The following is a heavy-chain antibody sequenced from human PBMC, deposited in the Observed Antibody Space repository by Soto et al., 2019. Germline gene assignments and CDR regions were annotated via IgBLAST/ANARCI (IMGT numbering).Heavy chain of an antibody. CDR3: ARSPGPYCGGDCYSYYFDY. J-gene: IGHJ4*02. D-gene: IGHD2-21*02. CDR1: GGSISSGDYY. Sequence: SETLSLTCTVSGGSISSGDYYWSWIRQPPGKGLEWIGYIYYSGSTYYNPSLKSRVTISVDTSKNQFSLKLSSVTAADTAVYYCARSPGPYCGGDCYSYYFDYWGQGTLVTVSS. CDR2: IYYSGST. V-gene: IGHV4-30-4*01.